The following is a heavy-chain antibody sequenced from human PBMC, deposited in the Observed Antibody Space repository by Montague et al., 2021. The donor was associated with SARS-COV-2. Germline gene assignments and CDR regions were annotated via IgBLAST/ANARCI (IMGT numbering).Heavy chain of an antibody. D-gene: IGHD3-9*01. CDR2: LYYNGNI. CDR1: GGSISRSTSY. Sequence: SETLSLTCTVSGGSISRSTSYWGWIRQPPGKGLEWIGSLYYNGNIYYEPSLKSRVTISSDTSKNHFSLRLHSVTPAGTAMYYCMTHNDILPGYTWFDPWGQGTLVTVSS. CDR3: MTHNDILPGYTWFDP. J-gene: IGHJ5*02. V-gene: IGHV4-39*01.